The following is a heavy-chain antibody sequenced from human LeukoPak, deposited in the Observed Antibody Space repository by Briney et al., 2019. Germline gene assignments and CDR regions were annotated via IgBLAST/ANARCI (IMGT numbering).Heavy chain of an antibody. J-gene: IGHJ3*02. CDR2: INPNSGGT. Sequence: ASVKVSCKASGYTFTGYYMHWVRQAPGQGLEWMGWINPNSGGTNYAQKFQGRVTMTRDTSISTAYMELSRLRSDDTAVYYCARIAAAVVGGIRSAFDIWGQGTMVTVSS. V-gene: IGHV1-2*02. CDR1: GYTFTGYY. D-gene: IGHD6-13*01. CDR3: ARIAAAVVGGIRSAFDI.